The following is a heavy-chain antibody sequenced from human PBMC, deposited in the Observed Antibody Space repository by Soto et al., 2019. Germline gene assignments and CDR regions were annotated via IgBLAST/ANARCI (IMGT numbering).Heavy chain of an antibody. J-gene: IGHJ4*02. CDR3: ARLGAYFQALDS. V-gene: IGHV4-59*08. D-gene: IGHD3-16*01. Sequence: SETLSLTCTVSGGSISSYYWSWIRQPPGKGLEWIGYIYYAGTTTYNPSLKSRVTISLDASKNQFSLRVTSVTAADTGVYYCARLGAYFQALDSWGQGTLVTVSS. CDR1: GGSISSYY. CDR2: IYYAGTT.